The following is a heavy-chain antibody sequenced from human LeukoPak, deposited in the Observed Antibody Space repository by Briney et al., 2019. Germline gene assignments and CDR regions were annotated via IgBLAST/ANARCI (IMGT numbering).Heavy chain of an antibody. CDR2: SSSSGSTI. Sequence: GGSLRLSCAASGFTFSSYWMTWVRQAPGKGLEWVSYSSSSGSTIYYADSVKGRFTISRDNAKNSLYLQMNSLRAEDTAVYYCARVPSIAAADPSGDYWGQGTLVTVSS. CDR3: ARVPSIAAADPSGDY. J-gene: IGHJ4*02. V-gene: IGHV3-48*04. D-gene: IGHD6-13*01. CDR1: GFTFSSYW.